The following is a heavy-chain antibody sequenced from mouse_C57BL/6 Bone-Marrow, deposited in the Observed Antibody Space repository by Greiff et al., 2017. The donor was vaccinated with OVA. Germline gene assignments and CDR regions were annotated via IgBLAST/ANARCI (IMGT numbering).Heavy chain of an antibody. J-gene: IGHJ4*01. Sequence: VQLQQSGAELVRPGASVTLSCTASGYTFTDYDMHWVKQTPVHGLEWIGAIDPETGGTAYNQKFKGKAILTADKSSSTAYLELRSLTSEDSAVDYCTRGYSNYYAMDYWGQGTSVTVSS. D-gene: IGHD2-5*01. V-gene: IGHV1-15*01. CDR3: TRGYSNYYAMDY. CDR2: IDPETGGT. CDR1: GYTFTDYD.